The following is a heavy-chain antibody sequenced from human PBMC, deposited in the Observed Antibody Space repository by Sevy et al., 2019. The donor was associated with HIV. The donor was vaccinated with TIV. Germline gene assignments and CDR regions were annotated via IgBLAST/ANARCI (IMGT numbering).Heavy chain of an antibody. D-gene: IGHD2-2*01. V-gene: IGHV3-23*01. CDR1: GFTFISYA. CDR3: AKDQGYCSSTSCYSDY. J-gene: IGHJ4*02. CDR2: ISGSGGRT. Sequence: GGSLRLSCAASGFTFISYAMSWVRQAPGKGLEWVSAISGSGGRTYYADSVKGRFTISRDNSKNTLYLQMNSLRAEDTAVHHCAKDQGYCSSTSCYSDYWGQGTLVTVSS.